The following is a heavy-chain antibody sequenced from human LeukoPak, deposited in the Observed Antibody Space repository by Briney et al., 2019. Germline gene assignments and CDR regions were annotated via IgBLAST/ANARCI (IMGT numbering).Heavy chain of an antibody. Sequence: RGESLKISCKGSGYSFTNYWIGWVPQMPGKGLEWMGIIYAGDSDTRYSTPFQGQVTISADKSITTAYLQWSSLKASDTAMYYCARSPVAGPFSFWYWGQGTLVTVSS. CDR3: ARSPVAGPFSFWY. CDR1: GYSFTNYW. CDR2: IYAGDSDT. J-gene: IGHJ4*02. D-gene: IGHD6-19*01. V-gene: IGHV5-51*01.